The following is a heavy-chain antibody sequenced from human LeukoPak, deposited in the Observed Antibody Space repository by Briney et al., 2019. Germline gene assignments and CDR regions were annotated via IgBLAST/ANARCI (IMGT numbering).Heavy chain of an antibody. CDR1: GYTFTTYD. J-gene: IGHJ5*02. Sequence: ASVKVSCKASGYTFTTYDINWVRQATGQGFEWMGWMNPNSGNTGYTQKFQGRVTMTRNTSISTAYMELSSLRSEDTAVYYCARGRGSGHKENWFDPWGQGNLVTVSS. CDR2: MNPNSGNT. V-gene: IGHV1-8*01. D-gene: IGHD6-19*01. CDR3: ARGRGSGHKENWFDP.